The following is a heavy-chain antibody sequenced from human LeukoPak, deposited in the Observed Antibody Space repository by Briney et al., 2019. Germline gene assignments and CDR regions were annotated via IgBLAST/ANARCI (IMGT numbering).Heavy chain of an antibody. CDR2: IIPIFGTA. V-gene: IGHV1-69*05. CDR1: GGTFSSYA. Sequence: ASVKVSCKASGGTFSSYAIRWVRLAPGQGLEWMGGIIPIFGTANYAQKFQGRVTITTDESTSTAYMELSSLRSEDTAVYYCARGLQALRFTPFGYWGQRTLVTVSS. CDR3: ARGLQALRFTPFGY. D-gene: IGHD3-16*01. J-gene: IGHJ4*02.